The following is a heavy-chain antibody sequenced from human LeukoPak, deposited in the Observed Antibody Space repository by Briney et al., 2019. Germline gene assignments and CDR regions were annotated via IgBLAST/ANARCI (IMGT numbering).Heavy chain of an antibody. CDR1: GFTFGDYA. D-gene: IGHD1-26*01. Sequence: GGSLRLSCTASGFTFGDYAMSRVRQAPGKGLEWVGFIRSKAYGGTTEYAASVKGRFTISRDDSKSIAYLQMNSLKTEDTAVYYCTRDRGSRYYFDYWGQGTLVTVSS. CDR3: TRDRGSRYYFDY. J-gene: IGHJ4*02. V-gene: IGHV3-49*04. CDR2: IRSKAYGGTT.